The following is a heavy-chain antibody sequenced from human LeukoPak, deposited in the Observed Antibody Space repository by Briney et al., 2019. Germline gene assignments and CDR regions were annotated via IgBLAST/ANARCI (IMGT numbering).Heavy chain of an antibody. CDR1: GFTVSSNY. D-gene: IGHD6-19*01. CDR3: ASGGACRSGWYGGDY. Sequence: GGSLRLSCAASGFTVSSNYMSWVRQAPGKGLEWVSVIYSGGSTYYADSVKGRFTISRHNSKNTLYLQMNSLRAEDTAVYYCASGGACRSGWYGGDYWGQGTLVTVSS. J-gene: IGHJ4*02. CDR2: IYSGGST. V-gene: IGHV3-53*04.